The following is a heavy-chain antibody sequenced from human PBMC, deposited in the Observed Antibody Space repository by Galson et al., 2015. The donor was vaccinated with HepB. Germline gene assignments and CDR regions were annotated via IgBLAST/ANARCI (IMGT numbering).Heavy chain of an antibody. Sequence: SLRLSCAASGFTFSSYWMSWVRQAPGKGLEWVANIKQDGSEKYYVDSVKGRFTISRDNAKNSLYLQMNSLRAEDTAVYYCARVGRRYCSSTSCRTASYYYYYYMDVWGKGTTVTVSS. CDR2: IKQDGSEK. D-gene: IGHD2-2*01. CDR3: ARVGRRYCSSTSCRTASYYYYYYMDV. J-gene: IGHJ6*03. V-gene: IGHV3-7*01. CDR1: GFTFSSYW.